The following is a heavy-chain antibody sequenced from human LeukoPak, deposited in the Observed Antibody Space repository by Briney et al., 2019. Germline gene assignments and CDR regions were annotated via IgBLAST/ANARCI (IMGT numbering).Heavy chain of an antibody. J-gene: IGHJ6*03. D-gene: IGHD2/OR15-2a*01. V-gene: IGHV3-23*01. CDR2: ISGSGGST. CDR3: AKGRSIYYYYYMDV. CDR1: GFTFSSYG. Sequence: GGSLRLSCAASGFTFSSYGMSWVRQAPGKGLEWVSAISGSGGSTYYADSVKGRFTISRDNSKNTLYLQMNSLRAEDTAVYYCAKGRSIYYYYYMDVWGKGTTVTVSS.